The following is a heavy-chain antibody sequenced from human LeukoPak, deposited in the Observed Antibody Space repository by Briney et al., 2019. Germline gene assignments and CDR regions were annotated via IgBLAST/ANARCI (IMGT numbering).Heavy chain of an antibody. D-gene: IGHD2-2*01. Sequence: SETLSLTCTVSGGSISSSSYYWGWIRQPPGKGLEWIGSIYYSRSTYYNPSLKSRVAISVDTSKNQFSLKLSSVTAADTAVYYCASSDPHCSSTSCYDYYYYMDVWGKGTTVTISS. V-gene: IGHV4-39*01. J-gene: IGHJ6*03. CDR3: ASSDPHCSSTSCYDYYYYMDV. CDR2: IYYSRST. CDR1: GGSISSSSYY.